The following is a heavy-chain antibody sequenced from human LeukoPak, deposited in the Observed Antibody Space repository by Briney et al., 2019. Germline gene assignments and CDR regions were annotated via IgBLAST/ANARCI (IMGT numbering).Heavy chain of an antibody. CDR1: GFTFSSYG. CDR3: ARVGSPLHSSSWFSDY. J-gene: IGHJ4*02. Sequence: PGGSLRLSCAASGFTFSSYGMHWVRQAPGKGLEWVAVIWYDGSNKYYADSVKGRFTISRDNSKNTLHLQMNSLRAEDTAVYYCARVGSPLHSSSWFSDYWGQGTLVTVSS. V-gene: IGHV3-33*01. CDR2: IWYDGSNK. D-gene: IGHD6-13*01.